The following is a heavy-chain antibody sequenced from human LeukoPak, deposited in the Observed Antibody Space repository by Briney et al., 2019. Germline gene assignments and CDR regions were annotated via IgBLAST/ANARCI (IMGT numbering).Heavy chain of an antibody. D-gene: IGHD2-8*01. CDR3: ARDNGNKYYFDY. J-gene: IGHJ4*02. CDR2: ISSNSEYT. Sequence: GGSLRLSCAASGFMFSDYFMSWIRQAPGKELEWISYISSNSEYTKYADSVKGRFTISRDNAKKSLYLQMNSLRAEDTAVYYCARDNGNKYYFDYWGQGTLVTASS. V-gene: IGHV3-11*05. CDR1: GFMFSDYF.